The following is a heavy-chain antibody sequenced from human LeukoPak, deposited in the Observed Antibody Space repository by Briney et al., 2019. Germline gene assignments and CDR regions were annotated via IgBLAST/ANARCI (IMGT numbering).Heavy chain of an antibody. V-gene: IGHV3-21*01. Sequence: PGGSLRLSCAASGFTFSSYSMNWVRQAPGKGLEWVSSISSSSSYIYYADSVKGRFTISRDNAKNSLYLQMNSLRAEDTAVYYCAKDRGIAAADTSYYYGMDVWGQGTTVTVSS. J-gene: IGHJ6*02. CDR1: GFTFSSYS. CDR3: AKDRGIAAADTSYYYGMDV. CDR2: ISSSSSYI. D-gene: IGHD6-13*01.